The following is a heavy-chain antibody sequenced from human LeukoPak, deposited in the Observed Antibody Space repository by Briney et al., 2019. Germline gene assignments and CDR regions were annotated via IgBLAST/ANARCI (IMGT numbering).Heavy chain of an antibody. V-gene: IGHV3-7*01. D-gene: IGHD5-18*01. CDR1: GFTFSTYW. CDR3: VRDVGYGDY. CDR2: IKQDGSGT. Sequence: PGGSLRLSCAASGFTFSTYWMTWVRQAPGKGLDWLATIKQDGSGTYYVDSVKVRFTISRDNAKNSLYLQMNSLRAEDTAVYYCVRDVGYGDYWGQGTLVTVSS. J-gene: IGHJ4*02.